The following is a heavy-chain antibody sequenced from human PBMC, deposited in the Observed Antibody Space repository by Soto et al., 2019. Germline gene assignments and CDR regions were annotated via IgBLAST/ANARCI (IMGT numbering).Heavy chain of an antibody. Sequence: EVQLVESGGGLVQPGGSLRLSCAASGFTFRNYDMHWVRQGTGKGLEWVSGISAAGDPDYADSVEGRFTISRANAQNSFCLQMNSLRVGDTAVYYCARTDRDFYGLDVWGQGTTVIVSS. CDR1: GFTFRNYD. CDR2: ISAAGDP. J-gene: IGHJ6*02. V-gene: IGHV3-13*05. CDR3: ARTDRDFYGLDV.